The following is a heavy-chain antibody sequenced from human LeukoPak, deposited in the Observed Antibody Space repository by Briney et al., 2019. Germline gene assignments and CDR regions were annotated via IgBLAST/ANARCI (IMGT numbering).Heavy chain of an antibody. D-gene: IGHD6-13*01. V-gene: IGHV4-59*12. Sequence: SETLSLTCTVSGGSISSYYWSWIRQPPGKGLEWIGYIYYSGSTNYNPSLKSRVTISVDTSKNQFSLKLSSVTAADTAVYYCASSLAAAGTRLDYFDYWGQGTLVTVSS. CDR3: ASSLAAAGTRLDYFDY. CDR2: IYYSGST. CDR1: GGSISSYY. J-gene: IGHJ4*02.